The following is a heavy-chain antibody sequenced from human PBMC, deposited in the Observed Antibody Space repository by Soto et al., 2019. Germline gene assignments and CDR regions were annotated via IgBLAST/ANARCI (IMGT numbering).Heavy chain of an antibody. J-gene: IGHJ6*02. D-gene: IGHD2-15*01. V-gene: IGHV4-34*01. CDR3: ARSSRGDIVVVVAAPRRSSVGQDYYYGMDV. Sequence: PSESLSLTCAVYGGSFSVYYWSCTRQPPGKGLEWIGEINHSGSTNYNPSLKSRVTITVDTSKNQFPLKLSSVTAADTAVYYCARSSRGDIVVVVAAPRRSSVGQDYYYGMDVWGQGTTGTVSS. CDR1: GGSFSVYY. CDR2: INHSGST.